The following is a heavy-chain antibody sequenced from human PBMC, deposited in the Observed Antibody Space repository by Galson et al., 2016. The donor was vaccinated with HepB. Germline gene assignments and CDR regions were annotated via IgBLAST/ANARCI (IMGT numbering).Heavy chain of an antibody. CDR2: FDPEDGET. CDR3: AEKRYYDFWSGYEK. Sequence: SVKVSCKVSGYTLSELSMHWVRQAPGKGLEWMGGFDPEDGETIYAQKFQGRVTMTEDTSTDTAYMELSSLRSEDTAVYYCAEKRYYDFWSGYEKWGQGTLVTVSS. J-gene: IGHJ4*02. V-gene: IGHV1-24*01. CDR1: GYTLSELS. D-gene: IGHD3-3*01.